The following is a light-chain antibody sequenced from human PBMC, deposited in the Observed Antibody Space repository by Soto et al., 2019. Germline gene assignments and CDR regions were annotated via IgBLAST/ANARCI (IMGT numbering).Light chain of an antibody. CDR1: RSMGNY. V-gene: IGKV1-39*01. CDR2: LTS. CDR3: QQSYSTPYS. J-gene: IGKJ2*01. Sequence: DIQMTQSPSSLSASVGDRVTITCRASRSMGNYLNWYQQKPESAPKLLIYLTSSLQSGVPSRFSGSGSGKDFTLTISSLQPEDFATYYCQQSYSTPYSFGQWTKLEIK.